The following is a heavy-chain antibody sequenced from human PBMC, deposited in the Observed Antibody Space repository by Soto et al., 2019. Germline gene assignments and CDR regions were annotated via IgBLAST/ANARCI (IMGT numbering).Heavy chain of an antibody. Sequence: SVKVSCKASGGTFSSYAISWVRQAPGQGLEWMGGIIPIFGTANYAQKFQGRVTITADESTSTAYMELSSLRSEDTAVYYCARSAFWSGSVMDPWGQGTLVTVSS. CDR3: ARSAFWSGSVMDP. V-gene: IGHV1-69*13. CDR1: GGTFSSYA. CDR2: IIPIFGTA. D-gene: IGHD3-3*01. J-gene: IGHJ5*02.